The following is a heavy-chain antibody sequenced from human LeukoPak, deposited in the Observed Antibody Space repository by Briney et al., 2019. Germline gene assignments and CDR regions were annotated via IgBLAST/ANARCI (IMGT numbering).Heavy chain of an antibody. D-gene: IGHD3-10*01. CDR3: AKDQRGYGRIIDY. CDR2: VSGSGSST. CDR1: GFTFSSYA. Sequence: GGSLRLSCAASGFTFSSYAMSWVRQAPGKGLEWVSSVSGSGSSTYYADSVKGRFTISRDNSKNTLYLQMNSLRAEDAAVYYCAKDQRGYGRIIDYWGQGTLVTISS. V-gene: IGHV3-23*01. J-gene: IGHJ4*02.